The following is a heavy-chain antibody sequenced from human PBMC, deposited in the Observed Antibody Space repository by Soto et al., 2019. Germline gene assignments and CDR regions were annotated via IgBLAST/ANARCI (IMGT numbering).Heavy chain of an antibody. CDR2: INAGNGNT. V-gene: IGHV1-3*01. CDR3: ARDSPSVITIFGVVITPYYYYGMDV. CDR1: GYTFTSYA. J-gene: IGHJ6*02. Sequence: ASVKVSCKASGYTFTSYAMHWVRQAPGQRLEWIGWINAGNGNTKYSQKFQGRVTITRDTSASTAYMELSSLRSEDTAVYYCARDSPSVITIFGVVITPYYYYGMDVWGQGTTVTVYS. D-gene: IGHD3-3*01.